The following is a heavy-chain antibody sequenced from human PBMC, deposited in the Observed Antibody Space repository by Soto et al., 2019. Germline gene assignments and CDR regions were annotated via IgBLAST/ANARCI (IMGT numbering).Heavy chain of an antibody. CDR3: AREYPVHSAYFDY. J-gene: IGHJ4*02. D-gene: IGHD1-1*01. CDR2: MYYSGNA. CDR1: GASISRYY. Sequence: QVQLQESGPGLVKPSETLSLTCTVSGASISRYYWSWIRPSPGKGLEWIGYMYYSGNANYNPSLRRRITISVDTSKNQFSLNLNSVTAAATAVYYCAREYPVHSAYFDYWCQGILVTVSS. V-gene: IGHV4-59*01.